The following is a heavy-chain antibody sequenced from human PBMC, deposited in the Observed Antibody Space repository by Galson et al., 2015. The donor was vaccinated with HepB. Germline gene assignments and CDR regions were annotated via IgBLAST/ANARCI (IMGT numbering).Heavy chain of an antibody. Sequence: PALVKPTQTLTLTCTFSGFSLSTSGVGVGWIRQPPGKALEWLALIYWNDDKRYSPSLKSRLTITKDTSKNQVVLTMTNMDPVDTATYYCAHCYFWSGYRSIVAFDIWGQGTMVTVSS. D-gene: IGHD3-3*01. J-gene: IGHJ3*02. CDR2: IYWNDDK. V-gene: IGHV2-5*01. CDR3: AHCYFWSGYRSIVAFDI. CDR1: GFSLSTSGVG.